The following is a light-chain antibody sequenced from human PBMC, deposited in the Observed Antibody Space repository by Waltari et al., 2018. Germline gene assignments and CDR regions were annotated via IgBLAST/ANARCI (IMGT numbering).Light chain of an antibody. CDR3: QQSYDVRSWT. J-gene: IGKJ1*01. CDR2: AAS. Sequence: DIQMTQSPSSLSASVGDRVTIACRASQIINRYLNRYQQKPGRAPKLLVYAASTVESGVPSRFRGSGSGTEFTLTITSLQPEDFATYYCQQSYDVRSWTFGQGTTVEIK. CDR1: QIINRY. V-gene: IGKV1-39*01.